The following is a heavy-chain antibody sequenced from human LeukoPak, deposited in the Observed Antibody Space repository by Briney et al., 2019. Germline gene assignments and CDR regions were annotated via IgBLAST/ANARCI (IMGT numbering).Heavy chain of an antibody. CDR1: GGSFSGYY. J-gene: IGHJ6*03. CDR2: INHSGST. D-gene: IGHD3-16*01. CDR3: ARLGRRYYYMDV. Sequence: SETLSLTCAVYGGSFSGYYWSWIRQPPGKGLEWIGEINHSGSTNYNPSLKSRVTISVDTSKNQFSLKLSSVTAADTAAYYCARLGRRYYYMDVWGKGTTVTVSS. V-gene: IGHV4-34*01.